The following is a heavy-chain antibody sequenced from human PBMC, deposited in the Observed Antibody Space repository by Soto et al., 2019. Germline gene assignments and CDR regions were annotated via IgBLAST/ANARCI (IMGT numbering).Heavy chain of an antibody. D-gene: IGHD2-2*01. CDR2: ISYDGSNK. V-gene: IGHV3-30*18. Sequence: QVQLVESGGGVVQPGRSLRLSCAASGFTFSSYGMHWVRQAPGKGLEWVAVISYDGSNKYYADSVKGRFTISRDNSKNTLYLHMNSLRAEDTAVYYCAKTHYCSSTSCPWGYGMDVWGQGTTVTVSS. CDR1: GFTFSSYG. CDR3: AKTHYCSSTSCPWGYGMDV. J-gene: IGHJ6*02.